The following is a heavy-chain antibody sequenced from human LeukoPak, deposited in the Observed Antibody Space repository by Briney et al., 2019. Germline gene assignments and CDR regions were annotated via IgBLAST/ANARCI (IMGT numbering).Heavy chain of an antibody. D-gene: IGHD3-10*01. V-gene: IGHV1-18*01. J-gene: IGHJ4*02. CDR1: GYTFTSYG. CDR3: ARERTYGSGSYEFDY. Sequence: ASVKVSCKASGYTFTSYGISWVRQAPGQGLEWMGWISAYNGSTNYAQKLQDRVTMTTDTSTSTAYMELRSLRSDDTAVYYCARERTYGSGSYEFDYWGQGTLVTVSS. CDR2: ISAYNGST.